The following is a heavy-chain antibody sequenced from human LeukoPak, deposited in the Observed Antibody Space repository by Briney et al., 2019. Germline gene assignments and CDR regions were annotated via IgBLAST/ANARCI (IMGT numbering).Heavy chain of an antibody. CDR3: AKESERSSGWYAGFDY. J-gene: IGHJ4*02. D-gene: IGHD6-19*01. CDR2: ISYDGSNK. Sequence: GGSLRLSCAASGFTFSSYAMHWVRQAPGKGLEWVAVISYDGSNKYYADSVKGRFTISRDNSKNTLYLQMNSLRAEDTAVYYCAKESERSSGWYAGFDYWGQGTLVTVSS. V-gene: IGHV3-30*04. CDR1: GFTFSSYA.